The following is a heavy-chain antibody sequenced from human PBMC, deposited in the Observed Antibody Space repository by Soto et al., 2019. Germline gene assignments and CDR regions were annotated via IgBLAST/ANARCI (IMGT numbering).Heavy chain of an antibody. CDR1: GFTFSSYG. V-gene: IGHV3-33*01. D-gene: IGHD3-16*02. J-gene: IGHJ5*02. CDR2: IWYDGSNK. CDR3: ARGLFDDYIWGSYRYQWFDP. Sequence: QVQLVESGGGVVQPGSSLRLSCAASGFTFSSYGMHWVRQAPGKGLEWVAVIWYDGSNKYYADSVKGRFTISRDNSKNTLYLQMNSLRAEDTAVYYCARGLFDDYIWGSYRYQWFDPWGQGTLVTVSS.